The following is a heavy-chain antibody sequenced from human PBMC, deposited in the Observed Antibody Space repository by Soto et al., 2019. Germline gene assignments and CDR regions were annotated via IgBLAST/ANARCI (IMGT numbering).Heavy chain of an antibody. CDR1: GGSISSYY. Sequence: QVQLQESGPGLVKPSETLSLTCTVSGGSISSYYWSWIRQPPGKGLECIGYIYYTGSTNYNPSLKGRVTRSVDTSKNQSSLKLSSVTAADTAVYYCARIFTAAAEDGMDVWGQGTTVTVSS. CDR3: ARIFTAAAEDGMDV. D-gene: IGHD6-13*01. CDR2: IYYTGST. J-gene: IGHJ6*02. V-gene: IGHV4-59*01.